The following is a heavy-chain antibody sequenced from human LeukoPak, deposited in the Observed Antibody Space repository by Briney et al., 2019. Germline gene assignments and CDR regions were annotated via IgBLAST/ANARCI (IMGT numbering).Heavy chain of an antibody. J-gene: IGHJ6*04. V-gene: IGHV3-21*01. CDR2: ISSSSYI. Sequence: PGGSLRLSCAASGFTFSNYGMNWVRQAPGKGLEWVSSISSSSYIYYADSVKGRFTISRDNAKNSLYLQMNSLRAEGTAVYYCASDGIVASGMDVWGKGTTVTVSS. D-gene: IGHD3-22*01. CDR1: GFTFSNYG. CDR3: ASDGIVASGMDV.